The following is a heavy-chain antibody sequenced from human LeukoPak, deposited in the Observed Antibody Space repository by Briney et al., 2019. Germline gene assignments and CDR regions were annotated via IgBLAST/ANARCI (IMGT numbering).Heavy chain of an antibody. Sequence: GGSLRLSCAASGFTFSSYSMNWVRQAPGKGLEWVSSISSSSSYIYYADSVKGRFTISRDNAKNSLYLQMNSLRAEDTAVYYCAKREVAVAGDYWGQGTLVTVSS. D-gene: IGHD6-19*01. J-gene: IGHJ4*02. CDR2: ISSSSSYI. CDR3: AKREVAVAGDY. V-gene: IGHV3-21*01. CDR1: GFTFSSYS.